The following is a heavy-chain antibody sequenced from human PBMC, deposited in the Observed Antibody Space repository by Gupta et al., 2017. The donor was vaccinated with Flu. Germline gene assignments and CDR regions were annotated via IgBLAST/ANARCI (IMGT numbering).Heavy chain of an antibody. CDR3: TRYYYATRASSAFDF. CDR1: GFYLRDYT. Sequence: EIQLTESGGGLVHPGRSLTLSCSVSGFYLRDYTMTWIRQTPRRGLEWVGFIRSRSYGATPDYAASLRGRFTISRDDSKDVAYLHMNSLEIEDTGIYYCTRYYYATRASSAFDFWGQGTQVTVS. V-gene: IGHV3-49*03. J-gene: IGHJ5*01. CDR2: IRSRSYGATP. D-gene: IGHD3-10*01.